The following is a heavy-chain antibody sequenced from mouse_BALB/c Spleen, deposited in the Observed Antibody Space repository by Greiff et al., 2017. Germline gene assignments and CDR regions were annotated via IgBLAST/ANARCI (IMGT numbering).Heavy chain of an antibody. Sequence: QVQLQQPGAELVKPGASVKLSCKASGYTFNYHWLHWVKLRPGQGFEWIGKINPSNGGTDYNEKFKRKATLTVDKSSKTAYMHLSNLTTEDSAVYDCYHYDEDCYFDDWGEGTTVTVSS. CDR3: YHYDEDCYFDD. J-gene: IGHJ1*01. CDR1: GYTFNYHW. D-gene: IGHD2-4*01. V-gene: IGHV1-53*01. CDR2: INPSNGGT.